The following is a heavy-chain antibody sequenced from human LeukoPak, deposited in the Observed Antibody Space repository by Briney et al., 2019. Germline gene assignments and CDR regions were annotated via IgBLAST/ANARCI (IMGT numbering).Heavy chain of an antibody. Sequence: GGSLRLSCAASGFTFSSYSMNWVRQAPGKGLEWVSSISSSSSYIYYADSVKGRFTISRDNAKNSLYLQMNSLRAEDTAVYYCARDQVRGSGSYFMGWNNQNWFDPWGQGTLVTVSS. V-gene: IGHV3-21*01. CDR1: GFTFSSYS. CDR2: ISSSSSYI. CDR3: ARDQVRGSGSYFMGWNNQNWFDP. D-gene: IGHD3-10*01. J-gene: IGHJ5*02.